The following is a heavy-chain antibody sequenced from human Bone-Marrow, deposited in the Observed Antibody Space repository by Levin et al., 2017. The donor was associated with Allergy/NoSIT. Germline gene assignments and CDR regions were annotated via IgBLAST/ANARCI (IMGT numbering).Heavy chain of an antibody. CDR1: GGSISTSTYY. V-gene: IGHV4-39*01. Sequence: PSETLSLTCTVFGGSISTSTYYWAWVRQPPGKGLEWIASILYSGRTFYNLSLKSRVNIFADTSKNQFSLKLSSVTAADTAIYFCARRASGKNWFDPWGQGTLVTVSS. J-gene: IGHJ5*02. CDR2: ILYSGRT. D-gene: IGHD1-14*01. CDR3: ARRASGKNWFDP.